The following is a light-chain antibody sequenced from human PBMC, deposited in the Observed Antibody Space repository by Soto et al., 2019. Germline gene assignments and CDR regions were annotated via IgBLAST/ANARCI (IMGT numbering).Light chain of an antibody. CDR2: GAS. V-gene: IGKV3-15*01. Sequence: EIVMTQSPATLSVSPGERATLFCRASQSVSKLAWYQHTPGQAPRLLIYGASTRATGIPDRFSGSGSGTEFTLTISSLQSEDSAVYYCQQYNNWPPWTFGQGTKVEI. CDR1: QSVSK. J-gene: IGKJ1*01. CDR3: QQYNNWPPWT.